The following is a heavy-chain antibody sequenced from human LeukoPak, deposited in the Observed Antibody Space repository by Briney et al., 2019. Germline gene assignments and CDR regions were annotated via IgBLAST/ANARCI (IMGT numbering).Heavy chain of an antibody. D-gene: IGHD2-2*02. CDR1: GGTFSSYA. CDR2: IIPILGIA. J-gene: IGHJ6*02. V-gene: IGHV1-69*04. CDR3: AKELGLGYCSSTSCYSYRSYGMDV. Sequence: SVKVSCKASGGTFSSYAISWVRQAPGQGLEWMGRIIPILGIANYAQKFQGRVTITADKSTSTAYMELSSLRAEDTAVYYCAKELGLGYCSSTSCYSYRSYGMDVWGQGTTVTVSS.